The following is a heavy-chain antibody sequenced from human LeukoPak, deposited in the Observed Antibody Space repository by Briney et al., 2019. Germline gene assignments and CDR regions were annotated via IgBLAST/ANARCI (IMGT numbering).Heavy chain of an antibody. Sequence: GASVKVSCKASGYTFTSYDINWVRQATGQGLEWMGWMNPNSGNTGYAQKFQGRVTITTDESTSTAYMELSSLRSEDTAVYYCARDRAGHSTRITMTFNNWFDPWGQGTLVTVSS. CDR1: GYTFTSYD. CDR3: ARDRAGHSTRITMTFNNWFDP. CDR2: MNPNSGNT. D-gene: IGHD3-22*01. V-gene: IGHV1-8*03. J-gene: IGHJ5*02.